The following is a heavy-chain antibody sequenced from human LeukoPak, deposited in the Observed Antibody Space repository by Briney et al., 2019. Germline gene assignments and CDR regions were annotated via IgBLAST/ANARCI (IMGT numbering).Heavy chain of an antibody. CDR2: IKTDGSES. CDR1: GFTINNFA. CDR3: ARDVGPYGGSPGGD. V-gene: IGHV3-74*01. J-gene: IGHJ4*02. D-gene: IGHD2-21*01. Sequence: GGSLRLSCAASGFTINNFAMNWVRQAPGKGLVWVSRIKTDGSESSYADSAKGRFTISRDNAKNTLYLQMGSLRDDDTAVYFCARDVGPYGGSPGGDWGLGTLVTVSS.